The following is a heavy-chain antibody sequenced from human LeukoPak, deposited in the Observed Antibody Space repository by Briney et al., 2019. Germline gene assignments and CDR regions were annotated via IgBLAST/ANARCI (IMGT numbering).Heavy chain of an antibody. V-gene: IGHV1-69*13. CDR2: IIPIFGTA. CDR3: ARDMYYYGSGSYFWFDP. Sequence: ASVKVSCKASGGAFSSYAISWVRQAPGQGLEWMGGIIPIFGTANYAQKFQGIVTITADESTSTAYMELSSLRSEDTAVYYCARDMYYYGSGSYFWFDPWGQGTLVAVSS. J-gene: IGHJ5*02. CDR1: GGAFSSYA. D-gene: IGHD3-10*01.